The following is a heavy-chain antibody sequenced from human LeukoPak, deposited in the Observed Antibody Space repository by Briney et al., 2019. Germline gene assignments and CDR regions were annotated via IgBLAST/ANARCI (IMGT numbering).Heavy chain of an antibody. V-gene: IGHV4-4*02. D-gene: IGHD3-22*01. CDR3: ARVSRSLPYYDVNAFDI. CDR2: IYHSGST. J-gene: IGHJ3*02. CDR1: GGSISSSNW. Sequence: SETLSLTCAVSGGSISSSNWWSWVRQPPGKGLEWIGEIYHSGSTNYNPSLKSRVTISVDKSKNQFSLKLSSVTAADTAVYYCARVSRSLPYYDVNAFDIWGQGTMVTVSS.